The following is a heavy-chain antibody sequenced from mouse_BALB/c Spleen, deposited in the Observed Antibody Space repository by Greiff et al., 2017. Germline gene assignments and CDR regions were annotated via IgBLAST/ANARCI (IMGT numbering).Heavy chain of an antibody. Sequence: LVESGGGLVKPGGSLKLSCAASGFTFSSYAMSLVRPTPEKRLEWVASISSGGSTYYPDSVKGRFTISRDNARNILYLQMSSLRSEDTAMYYCARGRVYYGSLEYGGKGTTRTVAS. CDR1: GFTFSSYA. V-gene: IGHV5-6-5*01. D-gene: IGHD1-1*01. J-gene: IGHJ2*01. CDR2: ISSGGST. CDR3: ARGRVYYGSLEY.